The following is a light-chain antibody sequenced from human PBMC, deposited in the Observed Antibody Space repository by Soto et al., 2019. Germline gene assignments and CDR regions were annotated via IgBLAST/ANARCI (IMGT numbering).Light chain of an antibody. Sequence: SVLTQPPSVSGAPGQRVTIACTGIRSNIGACYDVHWYQQLPGTAPKLLIYGNSNRPSGVPDRFSGYKSGTSASLAITGLQAEDEADYYCQSYDSSLSGSRVFGGGTQLTVL. CDR2: GNS. J-gene: IGLJ2*01. V-gene: IGLV1-40*01. CDR1: RSNIGACYD. CDR3: QSYDSSLSGSRV.